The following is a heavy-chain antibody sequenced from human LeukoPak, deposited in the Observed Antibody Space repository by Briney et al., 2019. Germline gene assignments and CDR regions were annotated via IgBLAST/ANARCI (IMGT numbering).Heavy chain of an antibody. D-gene: IGHD2-21*01. CDR2: VYKDGKM. CDR1: GVTVSSTY. V-gene: IGHV3-53*01. Sequence: GGSLRLSCAASGVTVSSTYMSWVRQSPGKGLEWVSVVYKDGKMFYIDSVKGRFAISRDTSKNTVYLQMNNLRAEDTAVYYCASRHCSGGDCYFAGADPFDHWGQGTLVTVSS. CDR3: ASRHCSGGDCYFAGADPFDH. J-gene: IGHJ4*02.